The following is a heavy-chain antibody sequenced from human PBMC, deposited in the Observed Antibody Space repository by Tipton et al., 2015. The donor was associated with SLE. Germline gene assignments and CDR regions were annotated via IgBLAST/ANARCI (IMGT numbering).Heavy chain of an antibody. CDR3: ARAIGANSVNS. J-gene: IGHJ1*01. V-gene: IGHV4-39*02. Sequence: TLSLTCTISGDSIANNNYYWGWIRQPPGKGLEWIGNINYSGTTYYNPSLKTRVTISVDTSKIHFSLRLTSVTAADTAVYFCARAIGANSVNSWRQGSLVTVSS. D-gene: IGHD3-16*01. CDR1: GDSIANNNYY. CDR2: INYSGTT.